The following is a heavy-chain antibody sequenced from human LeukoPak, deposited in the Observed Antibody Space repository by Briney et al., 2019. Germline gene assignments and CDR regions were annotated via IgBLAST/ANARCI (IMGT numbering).Heavy chain of an antibody. CDR1: GFTFSSYA. Sequence: PGGSLRLSCAASGFTFSSYAMSWVRQAPGKGLEWVSAISGSGGSTYYADSVKGRFTISRDNSKNTLYLQMNSLRAEDTAVYYCAKDRSVSQWPPQVLVDYWGQGTLVTVSS. CDR3: AKDRSVSQWPPQVLVDY. J-gene: IGHJ4*02. V-gene: IGHV3-23*01. CDR2: ISGSGGST. D-gene: IGHD6-19*01.